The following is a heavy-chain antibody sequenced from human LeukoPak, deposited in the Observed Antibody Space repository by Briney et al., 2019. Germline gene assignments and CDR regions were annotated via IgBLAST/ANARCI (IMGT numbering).Heavy chain of an antibody. V-gene: IGHV3-21*01. CDR2: ISSSSSYI. D-gene: IGHD1-26*01. CDR1: GFTFRSYS. CDR3: ARLASGSYLDY. J-gene: IGHJ4*02. Sequence: GGSLRLSCAASGFTFRSYSMNWVRQAPGKGLQWVSSISSSSSYIYYADSVKGRFTISRDNAKNSLCLQMNSLRAEDTAVYYCARLASGSYLDYWGQGTLVTVSS.